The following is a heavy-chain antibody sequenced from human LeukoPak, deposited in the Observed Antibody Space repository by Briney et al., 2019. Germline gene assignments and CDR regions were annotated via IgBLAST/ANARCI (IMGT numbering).Heavy chain of an antibody. Sequence: ASVKVSCKVSGYTLTELSMHWVRQAPGEGLEWMGGFDPEDGETIYAQKFQGRVTMTEDTSTDTAYMELSSLRSEDTAVYYCATFTRYYYDSSGYKEYYFDYWGQGTLVTVSS. CDR3: ATFTRYYYDSSGYKEYYFDY. CDR2: FDPEDGET. V-gene: IGHV1-24*01. J-gene: IGHJ4*02. CDR1: GYTLTELS. D-gene: IGHD3-22*01.